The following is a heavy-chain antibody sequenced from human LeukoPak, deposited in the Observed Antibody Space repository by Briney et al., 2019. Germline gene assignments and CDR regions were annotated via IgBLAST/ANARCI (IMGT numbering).Heavy chain of an antibody. CDR3: ARDSFPVVAATRSPYNP. D-gene: IGHD2-15*01. J-gene: IGHJ5*02. CDR1: GYTFTSYY. CDR2: INPSGGST. Sequence: GASVKVSCKASGYTFTSYYMHWVRQAPGQGLEWMGIINPSGGSTSYAQKFQGRVTMTRDMSTSTVYMELSSLRSEDTAVYYCARDSFPVVAATRSPYNPWGQGTLVTVSS. V-gene: IGHV1-46*01.